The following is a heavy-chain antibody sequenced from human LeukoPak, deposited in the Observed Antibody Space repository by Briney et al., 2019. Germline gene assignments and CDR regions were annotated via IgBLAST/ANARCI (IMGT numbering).Heavy chain of an antibody. CDR3: ARDRPPAYYDSSGYPGGGFDP. D-gene: IGHD3-22*01. V-gene: IGHV4-59*01. Sequence: SETLSLTCTVSGGSISSYYSSWIRQPPGKGLEWIGYIYYSGSTNYNPSLKSRVTISVDTSKNQFSLKLSSVTAADTAVYYCARDRPPAYYDSSGYPGGGFDPWGQGTLVTVSS. CDR1: GGSISSYY. CDR2: IYYSGST. J-gene: IGHJ5*02.